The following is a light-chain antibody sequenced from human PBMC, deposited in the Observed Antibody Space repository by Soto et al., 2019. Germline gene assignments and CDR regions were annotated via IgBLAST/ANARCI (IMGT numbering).Light chain of an antibody. V-gene: IGKV3-20*01. CDR2: GAS. Sequence: IVLTESPATLYLSPGRRATRSSGAIQSVSNNYLAWYQQKPGQAPRLLIYGASSRATGIPDRFSGSGSGTDFTLTISRLETEDFAVYYCQQYGSSPPITFGQGTRLEI. CDR3: QQYGSSPPIT. J-gene: IGKJ5*01. CDR1: QSVSNNY.